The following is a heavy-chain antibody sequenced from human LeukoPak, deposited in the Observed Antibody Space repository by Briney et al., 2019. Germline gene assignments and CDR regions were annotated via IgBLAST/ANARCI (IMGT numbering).Heavy chain of an antibody. CDR3: ARLDSSGLNGDYYYYYGMDV. D-gene: IGHD6-19*01. CDR2: IYYSGST. J-gene: IGHJ6*02. Sequence: SETLSLTCTVSGGSISSYYWSWIRQPPGKGLEWIGYIYYSGSTNYNPSLKSRVTISVDTSKNQFSLKLSSVTAADTAVYYCARLDSSGLNGDYYYYYGMDVWGQGTTVTVSS. V-gene: IGHV4-59*08. CDR1: GGSISSYY.